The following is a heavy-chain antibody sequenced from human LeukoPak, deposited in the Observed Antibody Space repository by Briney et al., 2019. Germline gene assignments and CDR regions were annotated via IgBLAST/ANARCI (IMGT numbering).Heavy chain of an antibody. Sequence: GASVKVSCKASGCTFTSYDINWVRQATGQGLEWMGWMNPNSGNTGYAQKFQGRVTMTRNTSISTAYMELSSLRYEDTAVYYCARAPSITGTTPPGYWGQGTLVTVSS. J-gene: IGHJ4*02. V-gene: IGHV1-8*01. CDR3: ARAPSITGTTPPGY. CDR2: MNPNSGNT. CDR1: GCTFTSYD. D-gene: IGHD1-7*01.